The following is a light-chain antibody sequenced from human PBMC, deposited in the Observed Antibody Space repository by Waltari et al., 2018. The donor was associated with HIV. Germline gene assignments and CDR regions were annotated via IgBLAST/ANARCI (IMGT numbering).Light chain of an antibody. Sequence: SFDLTPAPSVSVSPGRPAIIPCSGVGVPTPEVFWYYQRSGQAPLLVIYQNDKRPSGIAERFSGSKAGQTASLTISGTQAVDEGDYYCQAWDKEDVIFGGGTKLTVL. J-gene: IGLJ2*01. V-gene: IGLV3-1*01. CDR3: QAWDKEDVI. CDR2: QND. CDR1: GVPTPE.